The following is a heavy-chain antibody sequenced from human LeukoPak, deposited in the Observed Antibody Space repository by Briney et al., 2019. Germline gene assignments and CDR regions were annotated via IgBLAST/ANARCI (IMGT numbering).Heavy chain of an antibody. V-gene: IGHV1-69-2*01. CDR3: TTDRVDRSFDL. CDR2: IDAEDGQT. J-gene: IGHJ6*04. CDR1: AYTFSDYY. D-gene: IGHD3-10*01. Sequence: ATVKISCKAAAYTFSDYYMHWGKYSPGKGLEWMVRIDAEDGQTIYAEKFQGRVAITAATSTDTAYMELTSLRSEDTAVYYCTTDRVDRSFDLWGKGTAVSVSS.